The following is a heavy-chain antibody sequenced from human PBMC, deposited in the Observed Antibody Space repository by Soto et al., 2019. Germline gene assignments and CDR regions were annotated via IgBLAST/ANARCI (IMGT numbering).Heavy chain of an antibody. CDR1: GGSMSPYY. V-gene: IGHV4-59*01. D-gene: IGHD3-22*01. CDR2: IYYTGST. CDR3: ARSFYESSGYYPL. J-gene: IGHJ4*02. Sequence: SETLSLTCTVSGGSMSPYYWSWIRQPPGKGLEWIGYIYYTGSTSYNPSLKSRVTISVDTPKTQFSLKPSSVTAADTALYYCARSFYESSGYYPLWGQGTLVTVSS.